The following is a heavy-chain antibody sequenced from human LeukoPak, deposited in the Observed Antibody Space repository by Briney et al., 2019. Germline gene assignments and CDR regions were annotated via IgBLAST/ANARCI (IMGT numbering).Heavy chain of an antibody. D-gene: IGHD3-9*01. CDR1: GFTFSSYE. CDR3: ARYDILTGYPFDY. V-gene: IGHV3-21*01. J-gene: IGHJ4*02. CDR2: ISSSSSYI. Sequence: GGSLRLSCAASGFTFSSYEMNWVRQAPGKGLEWVSSISSSSSYIYYADSVKGRFTISRDNAKNSLYLQMNSLRAEDTAVYYCARYDILTGYPFDYWGQGTLVTVSS.